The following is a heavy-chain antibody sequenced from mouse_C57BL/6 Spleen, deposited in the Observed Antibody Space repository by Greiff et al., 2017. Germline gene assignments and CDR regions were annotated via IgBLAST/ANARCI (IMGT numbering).Heavy chain of an antibody. J-gene: IGHJ3*01. CDR2: INPNNGGT. CDR1: GYTFTDYY. V-gene: IGHV1-26*01. Sequence: EVKLQQSGPELVKPGASVKISCKASGYTFTDYYMNWVKQSHGKSLEWIGDINPNNGGTSYNQKFKGKATLTVDKSSSTAYMELRSLTSEDSAVYYCARPDYEAYWGQGTLVTVSA. CDR3: ARPDYEAY. D-gene: IGHD2-4*01.